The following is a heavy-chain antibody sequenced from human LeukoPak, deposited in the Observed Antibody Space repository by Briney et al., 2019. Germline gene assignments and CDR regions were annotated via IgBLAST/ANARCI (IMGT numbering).Heavy chain of an antibody. V-gene: IGHV1-69*05. CDR1: GGTFSSYA. CDR2: IIPIFGTA. J-gene: IGHJ3*02. CDR3: ARGVEMATIPTDAFDI. D-gene: IGHD5-24*01. Sequence: GASVKVSCKASGGTFSSYAISWVRQAPGQGLEWMGGIIPIFGTANYAQKFQGRVTITTDESTSTAYMELSSLRSEDTAVYYCARGVEMATIPTDAFDIWGQGTMVTVSS.